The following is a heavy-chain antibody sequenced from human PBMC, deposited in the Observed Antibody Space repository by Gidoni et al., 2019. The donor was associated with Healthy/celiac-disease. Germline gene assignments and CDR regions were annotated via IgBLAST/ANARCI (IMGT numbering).Heavy chain of an antibody. J-gene: IGHJ4*02. D-gene: IGHD2-2*02. CDR2: INHSGST. CDR1: GGSFSGYY. Sequence: QVQLQQWGAGLLKPSETLSLTCAVYGGSFSGYYWSWIRQPPGKGLEWIGEINHSGSTNYNPSLKSRVTISVDTSKNQFSLKLSSVTAADTAVYYCARVGCSSTSCYTGKGYYFDYWGQGTLVTVSS. CDR3: ARVGCSSTSCYTGKGYYFDY. V-gene: IGHV4-34*01.